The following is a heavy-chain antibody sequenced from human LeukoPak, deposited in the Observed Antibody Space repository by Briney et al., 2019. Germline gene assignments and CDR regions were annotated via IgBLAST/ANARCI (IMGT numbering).Heavy chain of an antibody. D-gene: IGHD2-2*01. CDR1: GYTFTGYY. V-gene: IGHV1-2*06. Sequence: ASVKVSCKASGYTFTGYYMHWVRRAPGQGLEWMGRINPNSGGTNYAQKLQGRVTMTTDTSTSTAYMELRSLRSDDTAVYYCAREFYCSSTSCYSGGDYWGQGTLVTVSS. J-gene: IGHJ4*02. CDR3: AREFYCSSTSCYSGGDY. CDR2: INPNSGGT.